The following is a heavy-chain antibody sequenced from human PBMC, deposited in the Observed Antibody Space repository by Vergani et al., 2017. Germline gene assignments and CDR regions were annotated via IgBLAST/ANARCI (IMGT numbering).Heavy chain of an antibody. CDR1: GFIFSDHY. Sequence: EVQVVESGGGLVQPGGSLRLSCAASGFIFSDHYMDWVRQAPGKGLEWVGRIRNKANDYTTQYAASVKGRFTISRDDSKSYLYLQMNSLQTEDTALYYGVRVKGANWNDHLYDIWGQGTLVTVS. CDR3: VRVKGANWNDHLYDI. D-gene: IGHD1-1*01. J-gene: IGHJ3*02. CDR2: IRNKANDYTT. V-gene: IGHV3-72*01.